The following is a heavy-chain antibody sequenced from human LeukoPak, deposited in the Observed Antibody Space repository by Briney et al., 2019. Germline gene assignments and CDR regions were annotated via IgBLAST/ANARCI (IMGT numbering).Heavy chain of an antibody. J-gene: IGHJ3*02. V-gene: IGHV4-30-4*02. CDR1: GGSTNSGDYY. CDR2: IYYSGAA. D-gene: IGHD3-10*01. CDR3: ARAPQWELLVAAFDI. Sequence: SETLSLTCTVSGGSTNSGDYYWTWIRQPPGKGLEWIGYIYYSGAAYYNPSLKSRLSISVDTSKNQFSLKLSSMTAADTAVYYCARAPQWELLVAAFDIWGQGAMVTVSS.